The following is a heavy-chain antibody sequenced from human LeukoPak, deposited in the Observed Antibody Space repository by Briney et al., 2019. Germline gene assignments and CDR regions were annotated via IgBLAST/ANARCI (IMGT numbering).Heavy chain of an antibody. J-gene: IGHJ6*03. CDR2: INHSGST. Sequence: SETLSLTCAVYGGSFSGYYWSWIRQPPGKGLEWIGEINHSGSTNYNPSLKSRVTISVDTSKNQFSLKLSSVTAADTAVYYCARPFAYSMDVWGKGTTVTVSS. CDR3: ARPFAYSMDV. D-gene: IGHD3-10*01. CDR1: GGSFSGYY. V-gene: IGHV4-34*01.